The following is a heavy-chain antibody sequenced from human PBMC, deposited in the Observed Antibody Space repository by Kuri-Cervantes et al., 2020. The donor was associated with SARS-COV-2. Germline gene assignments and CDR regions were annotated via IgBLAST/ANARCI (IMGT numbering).Heavy chain of an antibody. Sequence: ASVKVSCKASGYTFTGYYTHWVRQAPGQGLEWMGIINPSGGSTSYAQKFQGRVTMTRDTSTSTVYMELSSLRSEDTAVYYCATPGDDILTGYYNVGDYWGQGTLVTVSS. D-gene: IGHD3-9*01. CDR1: GYTFTGYY. CDR3: ATPGDDILTGYYNVGDY. CDR2: INPSGGST. V-gene: IGHV1-46*01. J-gene: IGHJ4*02.